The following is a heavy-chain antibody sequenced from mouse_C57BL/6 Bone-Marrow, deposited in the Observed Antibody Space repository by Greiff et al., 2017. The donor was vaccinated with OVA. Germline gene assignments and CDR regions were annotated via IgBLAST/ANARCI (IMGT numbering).Heavy chain of an antibody. CDR1: GFTFSDYG. CDR3: ARRDYGSSPYAMDY. Sequence: EVQRVESGGGLVQPGGSLKLSCAASGFTFSDYGMAWVRQAPRKGPEWVAFISNLAYSIYYADTVTGRFTISRENAKNTLYLEMSSLRSEDTAMYYCARRDYGSSPYAMDYWGQGTSVTVSS. V-gene: IGHV5-15*01. J-gene: IGHJ4*01. CDR2: ISNLAYSI. D-gene: IGHD1-1*01.